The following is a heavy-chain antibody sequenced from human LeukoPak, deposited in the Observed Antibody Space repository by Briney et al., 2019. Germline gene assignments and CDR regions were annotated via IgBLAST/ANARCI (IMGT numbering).Heavy chain of an antibody. D-gene: IGHD6-13*01. CDR3: ARTYSSSWLD. CDR2: ISYDGSNR. Sequence: PGGSLRLSCAASGFTFSRYGMHWVRQAPGKGLEWVAVISYDGSNRYYADSMKGQFTISRDNSKNTLYLQMNSLRAEDTGVYYCARTYSSSWLDWGQGTLVTVSS. CDR1: GFTFSRYG. V-gene: IGHV3-30*03. J-gene: IGHJ4*02.